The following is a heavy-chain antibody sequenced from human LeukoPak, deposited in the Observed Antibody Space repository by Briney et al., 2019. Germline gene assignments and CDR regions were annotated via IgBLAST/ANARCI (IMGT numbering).Heavy chain of an antibody. CDR2: IYYSGST. D-gene: IGHD3-22*01. V-gene: IGHV4-59*01. CDR1: GGSISSYY. Sequence: SETLSLTCTVSGGSISSYYWSWIRQPPGKGLEWIGYIYYSGSTNYNPSLKSRVTISVDTSKNQFSLKLSSVTAANTAVYYCAREYYYDSSGYPNYWYFDLWGRGTLVTVSS. CDR3: AREYYYDSSGYPNYWYFDL. J-gene: IGHJ2*01.